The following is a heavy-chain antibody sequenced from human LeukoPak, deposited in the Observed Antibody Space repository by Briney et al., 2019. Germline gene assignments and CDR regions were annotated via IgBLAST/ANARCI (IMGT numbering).Heavy chain of an antibody. V-gene: IGHV4-31*03. CDR2: ISYTGKT. CDR1: GGSVGSAGYY. J-gene: IGHJ4*02. D-gene: IGHD5-24*01. Sequence: SETLSLTCSVSGGSVGSAGYYWAWIRQHPGKGLEWIGYISYTGKTFYNPSLKSRVVISMDTSKNQFSLRLNSVTAADTAMYFRASCGEEGYAANFFDYWGQGTLVAVSS. CDR3: ASCGEEGYAANFFDY.